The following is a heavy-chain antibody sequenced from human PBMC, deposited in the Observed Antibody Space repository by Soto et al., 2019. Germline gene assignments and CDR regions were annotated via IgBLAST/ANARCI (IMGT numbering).Heavy chain of an antibody. CDR3: ARGTRRGSYSYDGMDV. CDR1: GFTFSDYT. Sequence: EVQLVESGGGLVQPGGSLRLSCAVSGFTFSDYTMNWVRQAPGKGLEWLSYINSRGTTIYYADSVKGRFTISRDNAHRSLNHQMNSRRDADTAMYYCARGTRRGSYSYDGMDVWGHGTTGT. CDR2: INSRGTTI. V-gene: IGHV3-48*02. J-gene: IGHJ6*02. D-gene: IGHD2-21*01.